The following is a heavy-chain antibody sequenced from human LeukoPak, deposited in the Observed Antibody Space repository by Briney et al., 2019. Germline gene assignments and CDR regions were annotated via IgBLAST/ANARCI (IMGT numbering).Heavy chain of an antibody. CDR1: GYTFTRHR. CDR3: ARQSSGWYVGDY. V-gene: IGHV5-51*01. CDR2: IYPGDSDT. J-gene: IGHJ4*02. D-gene: IGHD6-19*01. Sequence: GESLKISCKVSGYTFTRHRIGWVRQMPGKGLEWMGIIYPGDSDTRYSPSFQGQVTISADKSVSTAYLQWSSLKASDTAMYYCARQSSGWYVGDYWGQGTLVTVSS.